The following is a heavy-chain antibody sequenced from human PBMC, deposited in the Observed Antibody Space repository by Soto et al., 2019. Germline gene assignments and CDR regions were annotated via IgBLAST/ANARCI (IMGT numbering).Heavy chain of an antibody. CDR1: GFTFSSYA. J-gene: IGHJ6*02. CDR2: ISYDGSNK. V-gene: IGHV3-30-3*01. CDR3: ARETYYDFWSGPYYGMEV. D-gene: IGHD3-3*01. Sequence: QVQLVESGGGVVQPGRSLRLSCAASGFTFSSYAMHWVRQAPGKGLEWVAVISYDGSNKYYADSVKGRFTISRDNSTNTLYLQMNSLRAEDTAVYYCARETYYDFWSGPYYGMEVWGQGTTVTVSS.